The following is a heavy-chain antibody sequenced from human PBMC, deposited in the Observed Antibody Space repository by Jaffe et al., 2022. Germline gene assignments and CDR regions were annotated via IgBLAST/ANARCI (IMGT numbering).Heavy chain of an antibody. CDR3: ASRGYGSGSFWYYFDY. D-gene: IGHD3-10*01. V-gene: IGHV4-38-2*01. J-gene: IGHJ4*02. CDR2: IYHSGST. CDR1: GYSISSGYY. Sequence: QVQLQESGPGLVKPSETLSLTCAVSGYSISSGYYWGWIRQPPGKGLEWIGSIYHSGSTYYNPSLKSRVTISVDTSKNQFSLKLSSVTAADTAVYYCASRGYGSGSFWYYFDYWGQGTLVTVSS.